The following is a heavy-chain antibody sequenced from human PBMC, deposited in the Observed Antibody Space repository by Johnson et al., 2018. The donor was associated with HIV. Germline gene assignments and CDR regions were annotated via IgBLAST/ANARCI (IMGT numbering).Heavy chain of an antibody. V-gene: IGHV3-30*02. CDR1: GFIFSDHY. D-gene: IGHD6-13*01. CDR3: AKSIAAAGTNAFDI. Sequence: QVQLVESGGGLVQPGGSLRLSCVASGFIFSDHYMDWVRQAPGKGLEWVAFIRYDGSNKYYADSVKARFTISRDNSKNTLYLQMNSLRAEDTAVYYCAKSIAAAGTNAFDIWGQGTMVTVSS. CDR2: IRYDGSNK. J-gene: IGHJ3*02.